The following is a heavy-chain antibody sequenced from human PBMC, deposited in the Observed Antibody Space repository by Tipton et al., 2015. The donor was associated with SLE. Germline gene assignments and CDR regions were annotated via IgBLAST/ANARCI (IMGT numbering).Heavy chain of an antibody. J-gene: IGHJ3*01. CDR1: DYSISSGYY. D-gene: IGHD3-9*01. CDR3: VSSGYPLGSFDV. Sequence: TLSLPCTVSDYSISSGYYWGRIRQHPEKGLEWIGCIHSRGSTYYTPSLKSRLIMSVHTSNNQFSLQLSSVTAADTALYYCVSSGYPLGSFDVWGQGTVVTVS. V-gene: IGHV4-38-2*02. CDR2: IHSRGST.